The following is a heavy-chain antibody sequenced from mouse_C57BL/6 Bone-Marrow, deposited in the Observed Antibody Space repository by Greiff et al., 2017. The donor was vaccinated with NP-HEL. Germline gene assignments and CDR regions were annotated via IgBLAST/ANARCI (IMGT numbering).Heavy chain of an antibody. CDR3: ARRGYRAYDYWYFDV. CDR1: GYTFTSYW. D-gene: IGHD3-3*01. Sequence: VQLKQPGAELVMPGASVKLSCKASGYTFTSYWMHWVKQRPGQGLEWIGEIDPSDSYTNYNQKFKGKSTLTVDKSSSTAYMQLSSLTSEDSAVYYCARRGYRAYDYWYFDVWGTGTTVTVSS. V-gene: IGHV1-69*01. CDR2: IDPSDSYT. J-gene: IGHJ1*03.